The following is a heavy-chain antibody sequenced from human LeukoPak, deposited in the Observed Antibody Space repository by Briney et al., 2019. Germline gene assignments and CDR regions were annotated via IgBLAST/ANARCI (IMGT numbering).Heavy chain of an antibody. Sequence: QPGGSLRLSCAASGFIFNKDAMSWVRQAPGKGLEWVSGLSGSGGSTDYADSVKGRFTVSRDNSKNTLFLQMNSLRAEDTAIYYCAKERDYGPADYWGQGTLVTVSS. CDR3: AKERDYGPADY. V-gene: IGHV3-23*01. CDR1: GFIFNKDA. CDR2: LSGSGGST. D-gene: IGHD4/OR15-4a*01. J-gene: IGHJ4*02.